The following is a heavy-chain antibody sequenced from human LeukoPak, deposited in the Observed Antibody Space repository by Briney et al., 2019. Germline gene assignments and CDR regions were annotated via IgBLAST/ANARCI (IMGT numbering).Heavy chain of an antibody. V-gene: IGHV3-30*18. Sequence: AGGSLRLSCAASGFTFSSYGMHWVRQAPGKGLEWVAVISYDGSNKYYADSVKGRFTISRDNSKNTLYLQMNSLRAEDTAVYYCAKDHIDYWGRGTLVTVSS. J-gene: IGHJ4*02. CDR1: GFTFSSYG. CDR3: AKDHIDY. CDR2: ISYDGSNK.